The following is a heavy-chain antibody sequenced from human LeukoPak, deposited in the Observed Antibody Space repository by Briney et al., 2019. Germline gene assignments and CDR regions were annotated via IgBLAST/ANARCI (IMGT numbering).Heavy chain of an antibody. CDR1: GFTISSYW. J-gene: IGHJ3*02. CDR3: ARRIAVVAGAFDI. D-gene: IGHD6-19*01. Sequence: GGSLRLSCAASGFTISSYWMHWVRQAPGKGLVWVSLINSDGSSTDYADSVKGRFTISRDKAKNTLYLQMHSLRAEDTAVYYCARRIAVVAGAFDIWGQGTMVTVSS. CDR2: INSDGSST. V-gene: IGHV3-74*01.